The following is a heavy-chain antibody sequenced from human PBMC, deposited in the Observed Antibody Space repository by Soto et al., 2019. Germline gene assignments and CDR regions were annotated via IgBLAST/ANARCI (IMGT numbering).Heavy chain of an antibody. J-gene: IGHJ3*02. D-gene: IGHD2-15*01. V-gene: IGHV4-61*08. Sequence: TSETLSLTCTVSGGSISSGGYYWSWINQHPGKGLEWIGYIYYSGSTYYNPSLKSRVTISVDTSKNQFSLKLSSVTAADTAVYYCARDRTYCSGGSCYYWSGAFDIWGQGTMVTVSS. CDR3: ARDRTYCSGGSCYYWSGAFDI. CDR2: IYYSGST. CDR1: GGSISSGGYY.